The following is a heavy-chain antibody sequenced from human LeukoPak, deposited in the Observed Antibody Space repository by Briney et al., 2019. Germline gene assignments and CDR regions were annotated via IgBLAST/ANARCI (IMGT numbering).Heavy chain of an antibody. J-gene: IGHJ4*02. CDR3: VKDYYFGSGTYPFPSY. CDR2: ISDDGGNK. D-gene: IGHD3-10*01. CDR1: GFTFSTFN. V-gene: IGHV3-30*18. Sequence: PGRSLRLSCAASGFTFSTFNMHWVRQAPGKGLEWVSFISDDGGNKNYEDSVKGRLTISRDNSKNTLFLQMDSLRTEDTAVYYCVKDYYFGSGTYPFPSYWGQGTLVTVPS.